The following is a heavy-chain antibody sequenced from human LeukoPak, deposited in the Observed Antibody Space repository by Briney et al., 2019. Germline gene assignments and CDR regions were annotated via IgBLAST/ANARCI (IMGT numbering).Heavy chain of an antibody. D-gene: IGHD5-12*01. V-gene: IGHV3-23*01. Sequence: GGSLRLSCAASGFTFSDYSMAWVRQAPGKGLEWVSDISGRSCAIFYADSVKGWFTISRDNSKNMLHLQVSSLRAEDTAVYYCAREGDRGVVVADYFDFWGQGTVVTVSS. CDR3: AREGDRGVVVADYFDF. CDR2: ISGRSCAI. CDR1: GFTFSDYS. J-gene: IGHJ4*02.